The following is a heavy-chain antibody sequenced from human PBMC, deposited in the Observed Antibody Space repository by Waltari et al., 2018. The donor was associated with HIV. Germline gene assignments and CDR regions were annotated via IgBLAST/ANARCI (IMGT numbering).Heavy chain of an antibody. J-gene: IGHJ4*02. V-gene: IGHV4-39*01. CDR2: LYYSGKT. CDR1: GGSINSTDYY. Sequence: QLQLQEAGPGLVKPSETLSLTCTVSGGSINSTDYYWGCFRQPPGKGLQWIGSLYYSGKTFYNPSLEGRGTISVDTPKSQFSRKVDAVTVTDTDVYCCASGWVRSNKYPPGLFDFWGQGALITVSS. CDR3: ASGWVRSNKYPPGLFDF. D-gene: IGHD4-4*01.